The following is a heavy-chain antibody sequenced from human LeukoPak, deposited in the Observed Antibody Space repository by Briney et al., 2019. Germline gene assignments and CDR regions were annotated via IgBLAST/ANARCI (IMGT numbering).Heavy chain of an antibody. CDR3: AKVGVRGRGP. J-gene: IGHJ5*02. V-gene: IGHV3-23*01. CDR1: GFTFSTYA. D-gene: IGHD3-10*01. CDR2: ISGSGGST. Sequence: GASLSLSCAVSGFTFSTYAMSWVRQAPGKGLEWVSAISGSGGSTYYADSVTGRFTISRDNSKNTLYLQMNSLRAEDTAVYYCAKVGVRGRGPWGEGTLVTVSS.